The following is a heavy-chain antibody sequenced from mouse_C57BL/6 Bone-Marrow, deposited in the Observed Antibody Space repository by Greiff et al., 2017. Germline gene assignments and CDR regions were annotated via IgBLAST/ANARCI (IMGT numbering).Heavy chain of an antibody. D-gene: IGHD2-3*01. CDR3: ARDGMVTGAWFAY. V-gene: IGHV5-6*01. CDR1: GFTFSSYG. Sequence: EVHLVESGGDLVKPGGSLKLSCAASGFTFSSYGMSWVRQTPDKRLEWVATISSGGRYTYYPDSVKGRVTISRDNAKNTLYLQMNSLKSEDTAMYYCARDGMVTGAWFAYWGQGTLVTVSA. CDR2: ISSGGRYT. J-gene: IGHJ3*01.